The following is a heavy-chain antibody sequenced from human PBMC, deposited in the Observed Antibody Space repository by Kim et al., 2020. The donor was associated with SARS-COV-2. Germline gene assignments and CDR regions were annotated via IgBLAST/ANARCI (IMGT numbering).Heavy chain of an antibody. D-gene: IGHD4-17*01. CDR3: AKDRDYGDYGADAFDI. CDR2: ISGSGGST. Sequence: GGSLRLSCAASGFTFSSYAMSWVRQAPGKGLEWVSAISGSGGSTYYADSVKGRFTISRDNSKNTLYLQMNSLRAEDTAVYYCAKDRDYGDYGADAFDIWGQGTMVTVSS. CDR1: GFTFSSYA. V-gene: IGHV3-23*01. J-gene: IGHJ3*02.